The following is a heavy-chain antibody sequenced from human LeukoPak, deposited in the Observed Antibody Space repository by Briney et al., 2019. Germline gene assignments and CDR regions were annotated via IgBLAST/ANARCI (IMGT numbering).Heavy chain of an antibody. Sequence: SVKVSCKASGGTFSTSAISWVRQAPGQGLEWMGGIRPIFGTTKYAQKFQGRVTITTDESTSTAYMELSSLRSEDTAVYYCARVFCGGDCLSYYYYFMDVWGKGTTVTVSS. J-gene: IGHJ6*03. CDR3: ARVFCGGDCLSYYYYFMDV. CDR2: IRPIFGTT. V-gene: IGHV1-69*05. D-gene: IGHD2-21*01. CDR1: GGTFSTSA.